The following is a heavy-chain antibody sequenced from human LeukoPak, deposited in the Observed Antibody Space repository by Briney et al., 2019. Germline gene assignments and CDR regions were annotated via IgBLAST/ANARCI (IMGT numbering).Heavy chain of an antibody. CDR2: ISGSGGST. D-gene: IGHD6-13*01. J-gene: IGHJ5*02. CDR1: GFTFSSYA. V-gene: IGHV3-23*01. CDR3: ARGAGGYNWFDP. Sequence: TGGSLRLSCAASGFTFSSYAMSWVRQAPGKGLEWVSAISGSGGSTYYADSVKGRFTISRDNSKNTLYLQMNSLRAEDTAVYYCARGAGGYNWFDPWGQGTLVTVSS.